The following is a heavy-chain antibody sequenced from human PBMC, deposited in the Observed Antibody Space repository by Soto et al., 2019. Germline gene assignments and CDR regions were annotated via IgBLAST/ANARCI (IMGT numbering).Heavy chain of an antibody. V-gene: IGHV4-59*01. D-gene: IGHD6-19*01. CDR2: IYYSGST. J-gene: IGHJ4*02. CDR3: ARVGDVSGWYYFDY. CDR1: GGSISSYY. Sequence: SETLSLTCTVSGGSISSYYWSWIRQPPGKGLEWIGYIYYSGSTNYNPSLKSRVTISVDTSKNQFSLKLSSVTAADTAVYYCARVGDVSGWYYFDYWGQGTPVTVSS.